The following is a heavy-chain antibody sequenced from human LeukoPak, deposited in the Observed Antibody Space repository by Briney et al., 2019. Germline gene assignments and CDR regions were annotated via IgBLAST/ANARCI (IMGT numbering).Heavy chain of an antibody. Sequence: PGGSLSLSCAASGFTFSDYYMSWIRQAPGKGLEWVSYISSSGSTIYYADSVKGRFTISRDNAKNSLYLQMNSLRAEDTAVYYCARDRYYYDSSGYRDPVDYWGQGTLVTVSS. D-gene: IGHD3-22*01. CDR1: GFTFSDYY. CDR2: ISSSGSTI. V-gene: IGHV3-11*01. J-gene: IGHJ4*02. CDR3: ARDRYYYDSSGYRDPVDY.